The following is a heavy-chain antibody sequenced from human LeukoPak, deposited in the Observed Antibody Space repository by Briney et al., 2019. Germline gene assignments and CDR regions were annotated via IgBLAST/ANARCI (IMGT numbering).Heavy chain of an antibody. CDR1: GYIFASYG. CDR3: ARDTALIITPGGPDY. V-gene: IGHV1-18*01. Sequence: ASVKVSCKASGYIFASYGISWVRQAPGQGLEWMGWISAYNDDTKYAQNLQGRVTLTTDTSTGTAYMELRSLTSDDTALYYCARDTALIITPGGPDYWGRGTLITVSS. J-gene: IGHJ4*02. CDR2: ISAYNDDT. D-gene: IGHD3-10*01.